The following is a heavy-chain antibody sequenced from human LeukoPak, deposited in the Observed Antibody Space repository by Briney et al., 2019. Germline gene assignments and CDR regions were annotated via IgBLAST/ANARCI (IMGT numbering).Heavy chain of an antibody. V-gene: IGHV1-2*02. D-gene: IGHD3-10*01. J-gene: IGHJ4*02. CDR2: VNPNSGVT. Sequence: ASVKVSCKASGYNFIGYYIHWVRQAPGQGLEWMGSVNPNSGVTDYAQKFQGRITMTRDTSISTAYMELSRLRSDDTAVYYCARDSGERGSGSYLIAYWGQGTLVTVSS. CDR3: ARDSGERGSGSYLIAY. CDR1: GYNFIGYY.